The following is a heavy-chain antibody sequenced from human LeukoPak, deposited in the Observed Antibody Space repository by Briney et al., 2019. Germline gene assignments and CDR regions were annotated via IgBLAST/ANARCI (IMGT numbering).Heavy chain of an antibody. CDR3: ARVRSSSWFDY. J-gene: IGHJ4*02. V-gene: IGHV3-74*01. CDR2: ISSDGTST. CDR1: GFTFSSYA. Sequence: GGSLRLSCAASGFTFSSYAMSWVRRAPGKGLVWVSRISSDGTSTNYADSVKGRFVISRDNAKNTLYLQMNSLRAEDTAVYFCARVRSSSWFDYWGQGTLVAVSS. D-gene: IGHD6-13*01.